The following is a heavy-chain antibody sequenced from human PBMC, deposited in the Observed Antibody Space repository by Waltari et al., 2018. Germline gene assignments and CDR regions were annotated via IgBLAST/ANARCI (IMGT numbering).Heavy chain of an antibody. CDR1: GFSLSNYW. V-gene: IGHV3-7*03. CDR3: TRGLFEY. CDR2: IKQDGSEK. D-gene: IGHD3-22*01. J-gene: IGHJ4*02. Sequence: EVQLVESGGGLVQPGGSLRLSCAASGFSLSNYWMTWVRQAPGKGLEWVANIKQDGSEKYYADSVKGRFTISRDNAKNSLDLQMNSLGAEDTAVYYCTRGLFEYWGQGTLVTVSS.